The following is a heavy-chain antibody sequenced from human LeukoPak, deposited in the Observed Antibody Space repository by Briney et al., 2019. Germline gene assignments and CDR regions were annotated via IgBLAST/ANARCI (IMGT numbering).Heavy chain of an antibody. CDR2: MSDGGSHT. J-gene: IGHJ3*02. V-gene: IGHV3-30*03. CDR1: GFTFSRYG. Sequence: GRSLRLSCAASGFTFSRYGMHWVRQAPGKGLEWAAVMSDGGSHTYYADSVKGRFTISRDNSRNALYLQMNSLRAEDTAVYYCARDHWGHILDAFDIWGQGTMVTVSS. D-gene: IGHD7-27*01. CDR3: ARDHWGHILDAFDI.